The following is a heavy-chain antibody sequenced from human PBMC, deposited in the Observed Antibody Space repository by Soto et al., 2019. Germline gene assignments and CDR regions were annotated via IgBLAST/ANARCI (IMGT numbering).Heavy chain of an antibody. J-gene: IGHJ4*02. D-gene: IGHD4-17*01. CDR3: ARSYGDYRIYYFDY. CDR2: IYSGGST. V-gene: IGHV3-66*01. Sequence: GGSLRLSCAASGFTVSSNYMSWVRQAPGKGLEWVSVIYSGGSTYYADSVKGRFTISRDNSKNTLYLQMNSLRAEDTAVYYCARSYGDYRIYYFDYWGQGTLVTVSS. CDR1: GFTVSSNY.